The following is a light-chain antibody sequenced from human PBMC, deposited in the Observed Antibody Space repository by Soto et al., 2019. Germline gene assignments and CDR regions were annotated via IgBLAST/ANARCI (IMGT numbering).Light chain of an antibody. J-gene: IGKJ5*01. CDR1: QGVTTW. CDR2: DVS. CDR3: RQYKNWPFS. Sequence: DIVMTQSPPTLSVSVGDRVTLSCRAGQGVTTWFAWYQQKSGQSPRLLIYDVSTRATGVAARCSGTRSETDVTPIISGLQYADSAVAYYRQYKNWPFSFGQGTRLEIK. V-gene: IGKV3-15*01.